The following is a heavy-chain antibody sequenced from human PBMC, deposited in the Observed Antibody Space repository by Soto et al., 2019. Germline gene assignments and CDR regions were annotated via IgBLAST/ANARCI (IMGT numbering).Heavy chain of an antibody. CDR1: GFTFSSSW. V-gene: IGHV3-74*01. J-gene: IGHJ5*02. Sequence: GGSLRLSFVASGFTFSSSWMHWVRQAPGKGLVWVARINSDGTVMSYAGSVRGRFTISRDNAKNTLYLQMNSLRAEDTAVFYCARERFDPWGQGTLVTVSS. CDR3: ARERFDP. CDR2: INSDGTVM.